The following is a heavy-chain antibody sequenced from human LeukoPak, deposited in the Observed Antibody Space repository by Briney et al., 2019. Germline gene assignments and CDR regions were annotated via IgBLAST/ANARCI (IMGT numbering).Heavy chain of an antibody. CDR2: IYYSGST. CDR3: ARYGGGPRHTRYQLLYRWFDP. D-gene: IGHD2-2*02. V-gene: IGHV4-31*03. Sequence: PSQTLSLTCTVSGGSISSGGYYWSWIRQHPGKGLEWIGYIYYSGSTYYNPSLKSRVTISVDTSKNQFSLKLSSVTAADTAVYYCARYGGGPRHTRYQLLYRWFDPWGQGTLVTVSS. CDR1: GGSISSGGYY. J-gene: IGHJ5*02.